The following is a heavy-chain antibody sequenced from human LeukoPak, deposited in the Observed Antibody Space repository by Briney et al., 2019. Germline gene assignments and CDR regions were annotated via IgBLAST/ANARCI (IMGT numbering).Heavy chain of an antibody. CDR1: GFIFGTYW. CDR2: INPDGSRT. V-gene: IGHV3-74*01. Sequence: PGGSLRLSCAPSGFIFGTYWMHWVRQAPGKGLVWVSRINPDGSRTDYADSVKGRFTISRDNAKNTLYLEMNSLRAEDTAVYYCVRGDGSGSYGVFWGQGTLVTVSA. D-gene: IGHD3-10*01. CDR3: VRGDGSGSYGVF. J-gene: IGHJ4*02.